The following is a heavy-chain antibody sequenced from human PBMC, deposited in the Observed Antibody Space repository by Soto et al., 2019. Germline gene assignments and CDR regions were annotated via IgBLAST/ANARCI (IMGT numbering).Heavy chain of an antibody. CDR3: ARGLAGEGA. V-gene: IGHV1-3*01. CDR2: INAGSGNT. CDR1: GYTFTHYA. D-gene: IGHD3-3*02. Sequence: QVQLVQSGAEVKKPGASVKVSCTASGYTFTHYAIHWVRHAPGQRLEWMGFINAGSGNTKYSQTFQGRLTFTKDTSASTAYMDLSSLRSEDTAIYYCARGLAGEGAWGQGTLVTVSS. J-gene: IGHJ5*02.